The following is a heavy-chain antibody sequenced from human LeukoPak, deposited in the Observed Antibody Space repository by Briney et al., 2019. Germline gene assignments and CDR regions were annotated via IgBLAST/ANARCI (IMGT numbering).Heavy chain of an antibody. CDR3: ARELASGD. V-gene: IGHV3-74*01. D-gene: IGHD6-13*01. CDR1: GFTFGSHW. Sequence: GGSLRLSCAASGFTFGSHWMNWVRQAPGKGLVWVSQINTDGNSTTYVDSVKGRFTVSRDNAKNTLYLQMNSLRAEDTAVYYCARELASGDWGQGTLVTVSS. J-gene: IGHJ4*02. CDR2: INTDGNST.